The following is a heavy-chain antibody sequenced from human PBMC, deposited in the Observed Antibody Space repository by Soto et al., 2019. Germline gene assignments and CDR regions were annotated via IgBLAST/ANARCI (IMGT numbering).Heavy chain of an antibody. CDR2: ISSSSSTI. CDR3: ARDSTYYDFWSGYPAAFDI. V-gene: IGHV3-48*02. CDR1: GFTFSSYS. Sequence: EVQLVESGGGWVQPGGSLRLSCAASGFTFSSYSMNWVRQAPGKGLEWVSYISSSSSTIYYADSVKGRFTISRDNAKNSLYLQMNSLRDEDTAVYYCARDSTYYDFWSGYPAAFDIWGQGTMVTVSS. D-gene: IGHD3-3*01. J-gene: IGHJ3*02.